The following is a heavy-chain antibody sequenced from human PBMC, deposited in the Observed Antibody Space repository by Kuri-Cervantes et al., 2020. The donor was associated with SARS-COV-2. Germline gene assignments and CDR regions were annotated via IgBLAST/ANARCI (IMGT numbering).Heavy chain of an antibody. CDR2: IVVGSDNT. J-gene: IGHJ4*02. CDR3: AASLGVELDY. Sequence: SVKVSCKTSGFTFTNSVVQWVRQARGQRLEWIGWIVVGSDNTYYAQKFQERVTITRDMSTSTAYMELSSLRSEDTAVYYCAASLGVELDYWGQGTLVTVSS. CDR1: GFTFTNSV. V-gene: IGHV1-58*01. D-gene: IGHD3-16*01.